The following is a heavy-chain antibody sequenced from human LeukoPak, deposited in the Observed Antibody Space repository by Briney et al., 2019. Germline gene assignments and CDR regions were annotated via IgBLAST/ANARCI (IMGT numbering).Heavy chain of an antibody. CDR1: GGAISRYY. D-gene: IGHD2-2*01. V-gene: IGHV4-4*07. CDR2: IYTSGST. J-gene: IGHJ3*02. Sequence: PSETLPLTCTVSGGAISRYYWSGIRQPAGKGLECIGRIYTSGSTNYNPSLKSRVTMSVDTSKNQFSLKLSSVTAADPAVYYCARLGPTRAFDIWGQGTMVTVSS. CDR3: ARLGPTRAFDI.